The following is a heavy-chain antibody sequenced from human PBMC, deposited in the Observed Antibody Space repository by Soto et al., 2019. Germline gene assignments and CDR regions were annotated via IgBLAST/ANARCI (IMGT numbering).Heavy chain of an antibody. Sequence: QVHLVQSGAEVKKPGASVKVSCKGSGYTFTSYGITWVRQAPGQGLEWMGWISAHNGNTNYAQKLQGRVTVTRDTSKSTAYMELMSLRSDATAVSYCARGSYVDYWGQVALVTVSA. D-gene: IGHD3-10*01. J-gene: IGHJ4*02. V-gene: IGHV1-18*01. CDR2: ISAHNGNT. CDR1: GYTFTSYG. CDR3: ARGSYVDY.